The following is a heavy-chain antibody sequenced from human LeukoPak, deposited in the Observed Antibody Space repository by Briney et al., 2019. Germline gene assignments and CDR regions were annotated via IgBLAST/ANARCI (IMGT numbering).Heavy chain of an antibody. CDR3: AREGSGCFDH. J-gene: IGHJ4*02. V-gene: IGHV3-74*01. CDR2: IHSDGIGT. CDR1: GFPFSSYW. D-gene: IGHD6-19*01. Sequence: GGSLRLSCATSGFPFSSYWMHWVRQAPGKGLVWVARIHSDGIGTTYADSVKGRFTISRDNAKNTVSLQMNSLRVEDTAVYYCAREGSGCFDHWGQGTLVTVSS.